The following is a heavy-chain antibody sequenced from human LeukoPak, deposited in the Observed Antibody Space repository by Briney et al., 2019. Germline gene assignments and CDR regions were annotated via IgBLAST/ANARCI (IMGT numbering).Heavy chain of an antibody. D-gene: IGHD4-17*01. CDR2: IYYSGTT. J-gene: IGHJ5*02. V-gene: IGHV4-61*01. CDR3: ARSTYGDYVWFDP. Sequence: SETLSLTCTVSGGSVSSGTYYWSRIRQPPGKRLEWIGNIYYSGTTNYNPSLESRVTISVDTPKNQFSLKLSSVTAADTAVYYCARSTYGDYVWFDPWGQGTLVTVSS. CDR1: GGSVSSGTYY.